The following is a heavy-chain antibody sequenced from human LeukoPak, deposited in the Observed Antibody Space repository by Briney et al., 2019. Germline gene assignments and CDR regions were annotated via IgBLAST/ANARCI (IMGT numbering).Heavy chain of an antibody. CDR2: IYYSGST. D-gene: IGHD1-26*01. CDR1: GGSISSYF. J-gene: IGHJ4*02. V-gene: IGHV4-59*01. Sequence: SETLLHGCTVSGGSISSYFWSWIRQPPGKGLEWIGYIYYSGSTNYNPSLKSRVTISVDTSKNQFSLKLSSVTAADTAVYYCARERGIVGADTADYWGQGGMVSVCS. CDR3: ARERGIVGADTADY.